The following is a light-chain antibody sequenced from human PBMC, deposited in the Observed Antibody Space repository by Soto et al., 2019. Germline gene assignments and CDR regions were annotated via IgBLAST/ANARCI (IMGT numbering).Light chain of an antibody. J-gene: IGKJ1*01. CDR1: QSISNW. CDR2: HAS. Sequence: DIPVAPCPSTLAGAVGTRGHIICRASQSISNWLAWYQQKPGTAPKLLIYHASTLESGVPSRFSGSGSGTEFTLTISSLQPDDFATYYCQQYNSYSFGQGTKVDIK. CDR3: QQYNSYS. V-gene: IGKV1-5*02.